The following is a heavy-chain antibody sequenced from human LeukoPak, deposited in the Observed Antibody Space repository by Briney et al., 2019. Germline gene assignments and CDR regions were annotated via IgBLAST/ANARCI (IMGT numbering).Heavy chain of an antibody. Sequence: GASVKVSCKASGGTFSSYAISWVRQAPGQGLEWMGGIIPIFGTANYAQKFQGRVTITAYESTSTAYMELSSLRSEDTAVYYCARGVNYDYVWGSYRGIYYFDSWGQGTLVTVSS. CDR2: IIPIFGTA. V-gene: IGHV1-69*13. J-gene: IGHJ4*02. CDR3: ARGVNYDYVWGSYRGIYYFDS. CDR1: GGTFSSYA. D-gene: IGHD3-16*02.